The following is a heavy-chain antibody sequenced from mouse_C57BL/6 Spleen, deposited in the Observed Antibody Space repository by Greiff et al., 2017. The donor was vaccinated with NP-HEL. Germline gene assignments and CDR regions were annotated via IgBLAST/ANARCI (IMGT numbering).Heavy chain of an antibody. V-gene: IGHV1-82*01. CDR1: GYAFSSSW. CDR2: IYPGDGDT. J-gene: IGHJ4*01. D-gene: IGHD3-1*01. Sequence: VQLQQSGPELVKPGASVKLSCKASGYAFSSSWMNWVKQRPGKGLEWIGRIYPGDGDTNYTGKFKGKATLTADKSSSTAYMQLSSLTSEDSAVYFCARFGAYYAMDYWGQGTSVTVSA. CDR3: ARFGAYYAMDY.